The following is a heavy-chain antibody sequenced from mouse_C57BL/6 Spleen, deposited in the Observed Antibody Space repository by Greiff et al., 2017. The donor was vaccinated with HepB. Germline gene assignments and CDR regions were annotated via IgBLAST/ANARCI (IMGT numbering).Heavy chain of an antibody. Sequence: QVQLKESGPGLVQPSQSLSITCTVSGFSLTSYGVHWVRQSPGKGLEWLGVIWSGGSTDYNAAFISRLSISKDNSKSQVFFKMNSLQADDTAIYYCARNYGVYVLFAYWGQGTLVTVSA. CDR2: IWSGGST. CDR3: ARNYGVYVLFAY. CDR1: GFSLTSYG. J-gene: IGHJ3*01. D-gene: IGHD1-1*01. V-gene: IGHV2-2*01.